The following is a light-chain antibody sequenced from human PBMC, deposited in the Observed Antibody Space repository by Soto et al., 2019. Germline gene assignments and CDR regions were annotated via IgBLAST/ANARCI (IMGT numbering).Light chain of an antibody. Sequence: SYELTQPASVSVASGKTARITCGGNNIGSKSVHWYQQKPGQAPVLVIYYDSDRPSGIPERFSGSNSGNTATLTISRVEAGDEADYYCQVWDSSSDHVVFGGGTKVTV. CDR2: YDS. CDR1: NIGSKS. J-gene: IGLJ2*01. CDR3: QVWDSSSDHVV. V-gene: IGLV3-21*04.